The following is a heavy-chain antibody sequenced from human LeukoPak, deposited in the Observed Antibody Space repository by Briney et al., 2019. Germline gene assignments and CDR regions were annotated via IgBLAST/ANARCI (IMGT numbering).Heavy chain of an antibody. CDR2: IIPIFGTA. Sequence: GASVKVSCKASGGTFSSYAISWVRQAPGQGLEWMGEIIPIFGTANYAQKFQGRVTITADESTSTAYMELSSLRSEDTAVYYCASIVWFGELLSYYYYGMDVWGQGTTVTVSS. D-gene: IGHD3-10*01. V-gene: IGHV1-69*13. J-gene: IGHJ6*02. CDR3: ASIVWFGELLSYYYYGMDV. CDR1: GGTFSSYA.